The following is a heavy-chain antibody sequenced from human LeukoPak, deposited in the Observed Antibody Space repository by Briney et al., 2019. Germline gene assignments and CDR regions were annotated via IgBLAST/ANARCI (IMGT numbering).Heavy chain of an antibody. CDR1: GFTFRSYA. D-gene: IGHD4-11*01. CDR2: ITESGGST. Sequence: GGSLKLSCAASGFTFRSYAMSWVRQTPRKGLEWVSAITESGGSTYYADSVKGRFTISRDNAKNSLYLQMNSLRAEDTAVYYCARTSGLTVAPDYWGQGTLVTVSS. J-gene: IGHJ4*02. V-gene: IGHV3-23*01. CDR3: ARTSGLTVAPDY.